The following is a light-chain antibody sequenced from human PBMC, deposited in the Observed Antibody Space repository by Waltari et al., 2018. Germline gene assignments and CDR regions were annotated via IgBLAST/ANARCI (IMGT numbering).Light chain of an antibody. CDR1: QSVSSN. V-gene: IGKV3-15*01. Sequence: IVMTQSPATLSVSPGERAILSCRASQSVSSNLAWYQQKPGQAPRLLIYGASTRAAGIPARFSGSGSDTEFTLTNNTLQSEDFAVYYCQHYDVWRTFGQGTKVEIK. CDR2: GAS. J-gene: IGKJ1*01. CDR3: QHYDVWRT.